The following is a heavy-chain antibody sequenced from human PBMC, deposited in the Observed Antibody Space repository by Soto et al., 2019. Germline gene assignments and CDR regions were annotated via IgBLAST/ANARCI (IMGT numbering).Heavy chain of an antibody. CDR2: IHHSGST. CDR3: ARGGSGTSGYFFDY. Sequence: QLQLQESGSGLVKPSQTLSLTCAVSGGSISSGGYSWSWIRQPPGKGLEWIGYIHHSGSTYYNPSLKSRVTIPEDRSKNQFSLKLSSVTAADTAVYYCARGGSGTSGYFFDYWGQGALVTVSS. V-gene: IGHV4-30-2*01. J-gene: IGHJ4*02. D-gene: IGHD3-22*01. CDR1: GGSISSGGYS.